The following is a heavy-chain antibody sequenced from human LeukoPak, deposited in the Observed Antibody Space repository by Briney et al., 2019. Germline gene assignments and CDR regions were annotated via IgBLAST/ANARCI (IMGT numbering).Heavy chain of an antibody. V-gene: IGHV1-46*01. Sequence: ASVKVSCKASGYTFTSHYIHWVRQAPGQGLELMGIINPNAGSTDYAQKFQGRVTLTTDTSTSTVWMELNSLRSEDTAVYYCARSDYYGSGSFDYWGHGTLVTVSS. D-gene: IGHD3-10*01. J-gene: IGHJ4*01. CDR3: ARSDYYGSGSFDY. CDR2: INPNAGST. CDR1: GYTFTSHY.